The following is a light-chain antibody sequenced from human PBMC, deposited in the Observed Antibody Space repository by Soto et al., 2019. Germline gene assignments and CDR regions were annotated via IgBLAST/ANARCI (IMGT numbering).Light chain of an antibody. J-gene: IGKJ2*01. CDR2: GAS. Sequence: EIVMMPSPANLSVSPGERVTLSCRASQSISSNLAWYQQKPGQAPRLLIYGASTRATGIPARYSGSGSGTEFTLTISSLQSEDFAIYYCQQYNNWPPYTFGQGTKLEIK. CDR3: QQYNNWPPYT. CDR1: QSISSN. V-gene: IGKV3-15*01.